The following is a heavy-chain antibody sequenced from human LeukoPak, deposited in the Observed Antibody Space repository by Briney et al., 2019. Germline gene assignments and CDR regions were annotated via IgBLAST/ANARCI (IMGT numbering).Heavy chain of an antibody. CDR3: ARRYCSGGSCGVGPYFDY. D-gene: IGHD2-15*01. CDR2: ISSGGTI. V-gene: IGHV3-48*02. CDR1: GFTFSSYG. Sequence: GGSLRLSCAASGFTFSSYGMSWGRQAPGKGLEWLSHISSGGTIYYADSVKAGCPISAGNAKSSLYLQMSRLRDEDTAVYYCARRYCSGGSCGVGPYFDYWGQGTLGTVSS. J-gene: IGHJ4*02.